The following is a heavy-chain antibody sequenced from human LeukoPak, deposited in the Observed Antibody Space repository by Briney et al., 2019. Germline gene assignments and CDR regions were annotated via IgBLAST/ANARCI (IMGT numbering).Heavy chain of an antibody. V-gene: IGHV4-39*01. D-gene: IGHD2-21*02. CDR3: ARLETSVTEHNWFDP. CDR1: GASISSSAYY. CDR2: IGGSNYYRGST. Sequence: SETLSLTCTVSGASISSSAYYWGWIRQPPGKGLEWIGSIGGSNYYRGSTYYNPSLKSRVTIHVDTSKDQLPLKLSSVTAADTAVYYCARLETSVTEHNWFDPWGQGTLVTVSS. J-gene: IGHJ5*02.